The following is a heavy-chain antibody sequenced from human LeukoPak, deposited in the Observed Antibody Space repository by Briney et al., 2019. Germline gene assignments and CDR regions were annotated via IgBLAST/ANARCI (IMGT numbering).Heavy chain of an antibody. V-gene: IGHV3-23*01. Sequence: GGSLRLSCAASGFTFSSYAMSWVRQAPGKGLEWVSAISGSGGSTYYADSVKGRFTISRDNSKNTLYLQMNSLRAEDTAVYYCAKWTYYDFWSGYSPGAFDIWGQGTMVTVSS. J-gene: IGHJ3*02. CDR3: AKWTYYDFWSGYSPGAFDI. CDR1: GFTFSSYA. D-gene: IGHD3-3*01. CDR2: ISGSGGST.